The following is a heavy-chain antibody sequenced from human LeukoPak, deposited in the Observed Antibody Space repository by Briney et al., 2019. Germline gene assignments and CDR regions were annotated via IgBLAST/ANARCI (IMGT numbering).Heavy chain of an antibody. CDR2: ITSGSNR. D-gene: IGHD1-26*01. CDR3: ARDPYSGSYGNYYYYFMDV. CDR1: GYTLSRYS. Sequence: GNLSLNCAAYGYTLSRYSMKRVRKATGKGLEWVSSITSGSNRFYADSVKGRFTISRDNAKNSLYLQMNSLRAEDTAVYYCARDPYSGSYGNYYYYFMDVWGKGTTVTISS. J-gene: IGHJ6*03. V-gene: IGHV3-21*01.